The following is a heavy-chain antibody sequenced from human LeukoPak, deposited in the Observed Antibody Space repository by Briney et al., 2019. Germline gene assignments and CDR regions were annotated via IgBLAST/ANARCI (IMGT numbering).Heavy chain of an antibody. CDR1: GFTFSSYA. Sequence: GGSLRLSCAASGFTFSSYAMSWVRRAPGQGLEWMGWISAYNGNTNYAQKLQGRVTMTTDTSTSTAYMELRSLRFDDTAVYYCARVGATDAFDIWGQGTMVTVSS. D-gene: IGHD1-26*01. CDR2: ISAYNGNT. J-gene: IGHJ3*02. V-gene: IGHV1-18*01. CDR3: ARVGATDAFDI.